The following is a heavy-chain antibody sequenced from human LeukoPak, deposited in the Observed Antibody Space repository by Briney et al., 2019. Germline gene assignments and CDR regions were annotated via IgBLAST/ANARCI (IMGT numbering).Heavy chain of an antibody. D-gene: IGHD6-13*01. CDR2: ITAGGDST. Sequence: PGGSLRLSCAASGFTFSGYAMSWVRLAPGKGLEWVSAITAGGDSTYYAESVKGRFTISRDNLKNMVFLQMSTLGAEDTAIYYCAKSHASIWNVYDYWGQGTLVTVSA. V-gene: IGHV3-23*01. CDR3: AKSHASIWNVYDY. CDR1: GFTFSGYA. J-gene: IGHJ4*02.